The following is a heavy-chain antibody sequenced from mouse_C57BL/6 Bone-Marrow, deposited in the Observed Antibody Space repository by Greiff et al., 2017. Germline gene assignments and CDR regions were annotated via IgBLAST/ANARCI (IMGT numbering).Heavy chain of an antibody. CDR3: ARRRSAGYLDY. J-gene: IGHJ2*01. D-gene: IGHD6-1*01. V-gene: IGHV1-64*01. CDR1: GYTFTSYW. CDR2: IHPNSGST. Sequence: QVQLQQSGAELVKPGASVKLSCKASGYTFTSYWMHWVKQRPGQGLEWIGMIHPNSGSTNYNKKFKSKATLTVDKSSSTAYMQLSSLTSEDSAVYYGARRRSAGYLDYWGQGTTLTVSS.